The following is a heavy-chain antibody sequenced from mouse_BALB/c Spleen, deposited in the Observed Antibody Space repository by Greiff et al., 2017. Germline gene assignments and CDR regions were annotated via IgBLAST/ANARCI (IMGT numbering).Heavy chain of an antibody. J-gene: IGHJ2*01. CDR2: ISSGGST. CDR3: ARSTTVVAGFDY. V-gene: IGHV5-6-5*01. Sequence: VQVVESGGGLVKPGGSLKLSCAASGFTFSSYAMSWVRQTPEKRLEWVASISSGGSTYYPDSVKGRFTISRDNARNILYLQMSSLRSEDTAMYYCARSTTVVAGFDYWGQGTTLTVSS. D-gene: IGHD1-1*01. CDR1: GFTFSSYA.